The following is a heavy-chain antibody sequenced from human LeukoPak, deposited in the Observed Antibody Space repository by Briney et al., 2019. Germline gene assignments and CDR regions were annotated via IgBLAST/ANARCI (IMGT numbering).Heavy chain of an antibody. CDR1: GGSISSYY. CDR2: IYYSGST. Sequence: SETLSLTCTVSGGSISSYYWSWIRQPPGKGLEWIGYIYYSGSTNYNPSLKSRVTISVDTSKNQFSLKPSSVTAADTAVYYCARVYYYYYMDVWGKGTTVTISS. J-gene: IGHJ6*03. V-gene: IGHV4-59*01. CDR3: ARVYYYYYMDV.